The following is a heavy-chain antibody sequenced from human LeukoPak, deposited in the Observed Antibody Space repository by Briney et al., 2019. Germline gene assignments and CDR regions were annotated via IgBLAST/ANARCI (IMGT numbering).Heavy chain of an antibody. Sequence: GGSLRLSCAASGFTFSSYEMNWVRQAPGKGLEWVSYISSSGSTIYYADSVKGRFTISRDNAKNSLYLQMSSLRAEDTALYYCARGGITIFLSYNYMDVWGKGTTVTVSS. CDR1: GFTFSSYE. J-gene: IGHJ6*03. CDR2: ISSSGSTI. CDR3: ARGGITIFLSYNYMDV. D-gene: IGHD3-9*01. V-gene: IGHV3-48*03.